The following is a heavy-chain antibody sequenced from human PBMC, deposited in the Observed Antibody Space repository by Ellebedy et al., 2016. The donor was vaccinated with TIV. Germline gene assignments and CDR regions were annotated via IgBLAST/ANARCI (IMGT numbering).Heavy chain of an antibody. V-gene: IGHV3-21*01. D-gene: IGHD4-17*01. J-gene: IGHJ4*02. CDR1: GFTFSSYS. CDR2: ISSSSSYI. CDR3: ASRPNGDYHFLDY. Sequence: PGGSLRLSCAASGFTFSSYSMNWVRQAPGKGLEWVSSISSSSSYIYYADSVKGRFTISRDNAKNSLYLQMNSLRAEDTAVYYWASRPNGDYHFLDYWGQGTLVTVSS.